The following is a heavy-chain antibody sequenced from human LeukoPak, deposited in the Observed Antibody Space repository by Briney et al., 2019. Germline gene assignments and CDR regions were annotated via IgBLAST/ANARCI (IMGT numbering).Heavy chain of an antibody. J-gene: IGHJ4*02. CDR1: GFTFSSYS. V-gene: IGHV3-21*01. CDR2: ISSSSSYI. Sequence: KSGGSLRLSCAASGFTFSSYSMNWVRQAPGKGLEWVSSISSSSSYIYYADSVKGRFTISRDNAKNSLHLQMNSLRAEDTAVYYCARDQDNYGSGVFDYWGQGTLVTVSS. CDR3: ARDQDNYGSGVFDY. D-gene: IGHD3-10*01.